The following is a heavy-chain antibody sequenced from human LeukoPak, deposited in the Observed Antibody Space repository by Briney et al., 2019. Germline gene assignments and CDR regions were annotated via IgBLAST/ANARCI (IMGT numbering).Heavy chain of an antibody. J-gene: IGHJ4*02. CDR3: ARFRSGSSCLDS. CDR2: ISGSSTTI. V-gene: IGHV3-48*02. D-gene: IGHD2-15*01. Sequence: GGSLRLSCATSGFTFSSYSMNWVRQAPGKGLEWLPYISGSSTTIHYADSVKGRFSISRDNAKNSVYLQMNSLRDEDTAVYFCARFRSGSSCLDSWGQGTLVTVSS. CDR1: GFTFSSYS.